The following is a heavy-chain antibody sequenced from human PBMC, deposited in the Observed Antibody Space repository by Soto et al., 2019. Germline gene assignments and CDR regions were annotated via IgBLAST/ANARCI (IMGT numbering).Heavy chain of an antibody. J-gene: IGHJ6*02. CDR2: IWYDGTDN. V-gene: IGHV3-33*06. Sequence: TGGSLRLSCAASGFAFSRYGMHWVRQAPDKGLEWVAVIWYDGTDNYYADSVKGRFTISRDNSKNTLYLQVDSLRVDDTALYYCAKDRSSSLDAMDVWGHGTTVTVSS. CDR1: GFAFSRYG. CDR3: AKDRSSSLDAMDV. D-gene: IGHD6-13*01.